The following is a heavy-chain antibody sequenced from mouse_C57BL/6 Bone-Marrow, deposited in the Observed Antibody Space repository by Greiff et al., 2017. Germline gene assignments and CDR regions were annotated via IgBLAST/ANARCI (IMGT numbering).Heavy chain of an antibody. CDR2: IDPENGDT. J-gene: IGHJ3*01. CDR3: TIYYYGSWFAY. V-gene: IGHV14-4*01. CDR1: GFNIKDDY. Sequence: EVQLQQSGAELVRPVASVKLSCTASGFNIKDDYMHWVKQRPEQGLEWIGWIDPENGDTEYASKFQGKATITADTSSNTAYLQLSSLTSEDTAVYYCTIYYYGSWFAYWGQGTLVTVSA. D-gene: IGHD1-1*01.